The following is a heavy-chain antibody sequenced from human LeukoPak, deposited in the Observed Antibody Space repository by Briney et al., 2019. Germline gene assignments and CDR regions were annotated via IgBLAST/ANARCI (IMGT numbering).Heavy chain of an antibody. D-gene: IGHD3-3*01. J-gene: IGHJ6*02. CDR3: ARDMYYDFWSGYYLGGGMDV. CDR1: GYTFTSYG. CDR2: ISAYNGNT. Sequence: ASVKVSCKASGYTFTSYGISWVRQAPGQGLEWMGWISAYNGNTNYAQKLQGRVTMTTDTSTSTAYMELRSLRSGDTAVYYCARDMYYDFWSGYYLGGGMDVWGQGTTVTVSS. V-gene: IGHV1-18*01.